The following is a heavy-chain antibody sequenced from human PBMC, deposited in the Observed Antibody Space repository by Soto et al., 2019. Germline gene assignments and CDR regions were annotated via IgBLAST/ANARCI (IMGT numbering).Heavy chain of an antibody. V-gene: IGHV3-13*01. Sequence: SLRLSCAASGFTFSSYAMSWVRQAPGKGLEWVSAIGTAGDTYYPGSVKGRFTISRENAKNSLYLQMNSLRAGDTAVYYCARGAKYYDSSGYAVDYWGQGTLVTVSS. D-gene: IGHD3-22*01. J-gene: IGHJ4*02. CDR1: GFTFSSYA. CDR3: ARGAKYYDSSGYAVDY. CDR2: IGTAGDT.